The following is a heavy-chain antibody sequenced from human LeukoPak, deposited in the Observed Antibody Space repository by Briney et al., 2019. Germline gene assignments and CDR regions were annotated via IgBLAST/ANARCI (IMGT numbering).Heavy chain of an antibody. CDR3: ARSFMVRGVIAWFDP. CDR2: IYTSGST. CDR1: GGSISSYY. D-gene: IGHD3-10*01. Sequence: SETLSLTCTVSGGSISSYYWSWIRQPAGKGLEWIGRIYTSGSTNYNPSLKSRVTMSVDTSKNQFSLKLSSVTAADTAVYYCARSFMVRGVIAWFDPWGQGTLVTVSS. V-gene: IGHV4-4*07. J-gene: IGHJ5*02.